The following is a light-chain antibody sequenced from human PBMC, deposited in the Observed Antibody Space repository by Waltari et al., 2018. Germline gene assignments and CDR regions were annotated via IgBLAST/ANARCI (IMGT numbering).Light chain of an antibody. V-gene: IGLV1-40*01. J-gene: IGLJ1*01. CDR2: GNT. CDR1: SANIGAGND. CDR3: QSYDSSLSARYV. Sequence: QSVLTQPPSVSGAPGQRVTISCTGSSANIGAGNDVPWYQQLPGSAPKLLMYGNTNRPSGVPDRCAGSKSGTSASLAITGLQAEDEADYYCQSYDSSLSARYVFGTGTYVTVL.